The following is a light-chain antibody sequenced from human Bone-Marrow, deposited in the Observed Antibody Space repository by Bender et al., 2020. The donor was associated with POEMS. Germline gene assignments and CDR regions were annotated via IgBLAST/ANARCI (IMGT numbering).Light chain of an antibody. CDR1: MLPKKY. J-gene: IGLJ1*01. CDR2: KDS. V-gene: IGLV3-27*01. Sequence: SYELTQPSSVSVSPGQTAKITCSGEMLPKKYVRWFQQKPGQAPRLVIFKDSERPSGIPERFSGSSSGTAATLIITGALADDEADYYCYCAPEDHMGLFGPGTKVTVL. CDR3: YCAPEDHMGL.